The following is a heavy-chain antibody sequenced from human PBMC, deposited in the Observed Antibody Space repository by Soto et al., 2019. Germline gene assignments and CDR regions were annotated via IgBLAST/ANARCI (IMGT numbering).Heavy chain of an antibody. CDR1: GGTFSSYA. V-gene: IGHV1-69*13. CDR2: IIPIFGTA. D-gene: IGHD2-2*01. J-gene: IGHJ3*02. Sequence: SVKVSCKASGGTFSSYAISWVRQAPRQGLEWMGGIIPIFGTANYAQKFQGRVTITADESTSTAYMELSSLRSEDTAVYYCARDDTKTPGYDAFDIWGQGTMVTVSS. CDR3: ARDDTKTPGYDAFDI.